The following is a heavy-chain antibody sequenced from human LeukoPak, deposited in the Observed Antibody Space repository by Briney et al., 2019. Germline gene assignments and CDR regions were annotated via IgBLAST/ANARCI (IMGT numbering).Heavy chain of an antibody. CDR3: AKTRGYCSSTSCYYLDY. D-gene: IGHD2-2*01. V-gene: IGHV3-23*01. J-gene: IGHJ4*02. CDR1: GFTFSSYA. Sequence: GGSLRLSCAASGFTFSSYAMSGVRQAPGKGLEWVSAISGSGGSTYYADSVKGRFTISRDNSKNTLYLQMNSLRAEDTAVYYCAKTRGYCSSTSCYYLDYWGQGTLVTVSS. CDR2: ISGSGGST.